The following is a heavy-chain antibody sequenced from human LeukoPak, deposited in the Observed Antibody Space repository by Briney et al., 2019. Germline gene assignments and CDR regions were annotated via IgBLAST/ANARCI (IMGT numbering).Heavy chain of an antibody. Sequence: AETLSLTCAVDGGSFSGYYWSWIRQPPGKGLEWIGEINHSGSTNYNPSLKSRVTISVDTSKNQFSLKLSSVTAADTAVYYCARGRVVRGVMAYWGQGTLVTVSS. CDR2: INHSGST. CDR1: GGSFSGYY. J-gene: IGHJ4*02. D-gene: IGHD3-10*01. CDR3: ARGRVVRGVMAY. V-gene: IGHV4-34*01.